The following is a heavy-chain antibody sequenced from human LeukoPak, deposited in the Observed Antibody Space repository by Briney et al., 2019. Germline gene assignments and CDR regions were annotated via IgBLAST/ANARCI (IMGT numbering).Heavy chain of an antibody. V-gene: IGHV4-59*01. CDR2: IYYSGST. Sequence: PSETLSLTCTVSGGSISSYYWSWIRQPPGKGLEWIGYIYYSGSTNYNPSLKSRVTISVDTSKNQFSLKLSSVTAADTAVYYCEREEGGSYHNLGAFDIWGQGTMVSVSS. J-gene: IGHJ3*02. CDR1: GGSISSYY. D-gene: IGHD1-26*01. CDR3: EREEGGSYHNLGAFDI.